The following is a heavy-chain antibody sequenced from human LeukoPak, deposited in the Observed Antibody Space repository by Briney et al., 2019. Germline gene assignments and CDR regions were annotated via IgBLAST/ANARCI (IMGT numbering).Heavy chain of an antibody. CDR3: ARVGTYGSGSYLSWLDY. V-gene: IGHV4-59*01. CDR2: IYYSGST. D-gene: IGHD3-10*01. J-gene: IGHJ4*02. CDR1: GGSISSYY. Sequence: SETLSLTCTVSGGSISSYYWSWIRQPPGKGLEWIGYIYYSGSTNYDPSLKSRVTISVDTSKNQFSLKLSSVTAADTAVYYCARVGTYGSGSYLSWLDYWGQGTLVTVSS.